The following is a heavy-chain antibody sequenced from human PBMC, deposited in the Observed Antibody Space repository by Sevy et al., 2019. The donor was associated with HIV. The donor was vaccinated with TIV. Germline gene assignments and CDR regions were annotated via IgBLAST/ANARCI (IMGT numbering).Heavy chain of an antibody. CDR2: VRNDGSNK. Sequence: GGSLRLSCAASGFSLTTSDMHWVRRAPGKGLEWVAYVRNDGSNKYYADSVRDRFTISRDSPKTTLYLQMNSLRDEDTAIYYCARGRKTTEEWLEELDYYYCLDVWGQETTVTVSS. J-gene: IGHJ6*02. V-gene: IGHV3-30*02. CDR1: GFSLTTSD. D-gene: IGHD2-8*01. CDR3: ARGRKTTEEWLEELDYYYCLDV.